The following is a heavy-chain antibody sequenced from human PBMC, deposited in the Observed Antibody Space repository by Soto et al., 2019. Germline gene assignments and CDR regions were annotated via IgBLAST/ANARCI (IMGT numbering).Heavy chain of an antibody. J-gene: IGHJ4*02. D-gene: IGHD5-18*01. CDR2: ISSNGVST. CDR1: GFPFRHYV. Sequence: PGWYLTLSFSASGFPFRHYVMHWVLQAPGRGLEDLSAISSNGVSTYYADSVKGRFTISRDNSKNKLYLQLSSLRPEDTAIYYCMTVDTTMTEGRDFGDGGQGTLVT. CDR3: MTVDTTMTEGRDFGD. V-gene: IGHV3-64D*06.